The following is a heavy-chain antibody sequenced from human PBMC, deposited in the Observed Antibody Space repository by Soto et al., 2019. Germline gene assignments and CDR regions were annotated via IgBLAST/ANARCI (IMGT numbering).Heavy chain of an antibody. CDR3: ARDRVPAATDYFDY. CDR2: ISYDGSNK. V-gene: IGHV3-30-3*01. J-gene: IGHJ4*02. Sequence: GGSLRLSCAASGFTFSSYAMHWVRQAPGKGLEWVAVISYDGSNKYYADSVKGRFTISRDNSKNTLYLQMNSLRAEDTAVYYCARDRVPAATDYFDYWGQGTLVTVSS. D-gene: IGHD2-2*01. CDR1: GFTFSSYA.